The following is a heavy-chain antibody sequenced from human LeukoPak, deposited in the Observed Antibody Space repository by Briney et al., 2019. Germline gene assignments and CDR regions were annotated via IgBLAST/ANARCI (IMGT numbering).Heavy chain of an antibody. CDR3: ARDPGDAFDI. CDR1: GFTFSDYY. V-gene: IGHV3-11*01. J-gene: IGHJ3*02. CDR2: ISSSGGYVI. Sequence: GGSLRLSCSASGFTFSDYYMSWIRQAPGKGLEWISCISSSGGYVIYYADSVKGRFTISRDDAKNSLYLQMNSLRAEDTAVYYCARDPGDAFDIWGQGTTVTVSS.